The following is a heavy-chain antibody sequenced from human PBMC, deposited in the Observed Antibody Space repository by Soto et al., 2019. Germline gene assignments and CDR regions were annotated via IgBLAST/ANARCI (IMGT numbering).Heavy chain of an antibody. V-gene: IGHV3-66*01. D-gene: IGHD3-10*01. CDR3: ARILYASGSYWGYFDF. J-gene: IGHJ4*02. CDR1: GFIVSSNY. CDR2: IYSGGST. Sequence: GGSLRLSCAASGFIVSSNYMSWVRQAPGKGLEWVSVIYSGGSTYYADSVKGRFTISRDNSKNTLYLQMNSLRAEDTAVYYCARILYASGSYWGYFDFWGQGALVTVSS.